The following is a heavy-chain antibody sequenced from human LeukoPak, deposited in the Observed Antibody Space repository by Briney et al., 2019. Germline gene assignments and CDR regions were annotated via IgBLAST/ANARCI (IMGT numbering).Heavy chain of an antibody. D-gene: IGHD2-2*01. CDR1: GVTFRDYG. Sequence: GTSLRLSCETSGVTFRDYGMRWVRQTPGKGLDWVAVIWYDESRKYYADSVKGRFTISRDVSKNTLYLQMNSLRTEDTAVYYCARDDCSTTICLGYWGQGTLVSVSS. V-gene: IGHV3-33*01. CDR2: IWYDESRK. CDR3: ARDDCSTTICLGY. J-gene: IGHJ4*02.